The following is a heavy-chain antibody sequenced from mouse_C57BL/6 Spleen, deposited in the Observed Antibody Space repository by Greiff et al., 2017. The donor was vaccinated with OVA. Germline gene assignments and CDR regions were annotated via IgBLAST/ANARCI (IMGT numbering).Heavy chain of an antibody. D-gene: IGHD1-1*01. J-gene: IGHJ4*01. Sequence: VQLKESGAELVRPGASVKLSCTASGFNIKDYYMHWVKQRPEQGLEWIGRIDPEDGDTEYAPKFQGKATMTADTSSNTAYLQLSSLTSEDTAVYYCTTYYYGSSYKAMDYWGQGTSVTVSS. CDR3: TTYYYGSSYKAMDY. CDR1: GFNIKDYY. V-gene: IGHV14-1*01. CDR2: IDPEDGDT.